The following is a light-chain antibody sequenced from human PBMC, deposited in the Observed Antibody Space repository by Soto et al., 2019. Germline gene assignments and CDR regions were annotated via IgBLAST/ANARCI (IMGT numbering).Light chain of an antibody. CDR2: GAS. Sequence: STGDRVIITCRASQSISSYLAWYQQKPGQAPTLLIYGASSRATGIPVRCSGSGSGTDFTLTISRLEPGDFAVYYCQEYGSSPRTFGQGTKVDIK. V-gene: IGKV3-20*01. J-gene: IGKJ1*01. CDR3: QEYGSSPRT. CDR1: QSISSY.